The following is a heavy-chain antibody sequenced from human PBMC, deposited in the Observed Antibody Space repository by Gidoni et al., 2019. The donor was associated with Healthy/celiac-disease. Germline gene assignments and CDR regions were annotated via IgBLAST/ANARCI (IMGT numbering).Heavy chain of an antibody. D-gene: IGHD3-22*01. J-gene: IGHJ3*02. CDR2: ISYDGSNK. V-gene: IGHV3-30-3*01. CDR3: QSLYYYDSSGYYSDAFDI. Sequence: QVPLVESGVGVVYAGRSMRPSGAASGCTFTSYAIHWVRQAPGMGLEWVAVISYDGSNKYYADSVEGRFTISRDNSKNTLYLQMNSLRAEDTAVYYCQSLYYYDSSGYYSDAFDIWGQGTMVTVSS. CDR1: GCTFTSYA.